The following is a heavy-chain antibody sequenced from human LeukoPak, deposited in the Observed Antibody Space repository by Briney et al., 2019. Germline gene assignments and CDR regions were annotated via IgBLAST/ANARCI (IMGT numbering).Heavy chain of an antibody. V-gene: IGHV4-39*07. CDR2: IYYSGST. J-gene: IGHJ6*02. Sequence: SETLSLTCTVSGGSISSGRYYWGWIRQPPGKGLEWIGSIYYSGSTYYNPSLKSRVTISVDTSKNQFSLKLSSVTAADTAVYYCARMPYDYYGMDVWGQGTTVTVSS. D-gene: IGHD2-2*01. CDR3: ARMPYDYYGMDV. CDR1: GGSISSGRYY.